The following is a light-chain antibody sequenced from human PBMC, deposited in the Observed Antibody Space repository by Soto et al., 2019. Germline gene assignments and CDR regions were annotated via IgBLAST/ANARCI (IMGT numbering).Light chain of an antibody. CDR3: EQSYSTPLT. CDR1: QSISSH. Sequence: DIQMTHSPSSLSASVGDRVTITCRASQSISSHLNWYQQKPVKAPKLLLYAASSLQSGVPSRFSGSGSGTYFTLTISSLQPEDFATYYCEQSYSTPLTVGGGTQVEIK. CDR2: AAS. J-gene: IGKJ4*01. V-gene: IGKV1-39*01.